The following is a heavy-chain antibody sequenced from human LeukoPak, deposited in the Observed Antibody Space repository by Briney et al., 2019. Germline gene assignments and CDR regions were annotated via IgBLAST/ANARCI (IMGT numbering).Heavy chain of an antibody. J-gene: IGHJ4*02. CDR2: INHSGST. V-gene: IGHV4-34*01. Sequence: PSETLSLTRAVYGGSFSGYYWSWIRQPPGKGLEWIGEINHSGSTNYNPSLKSRVTISVDTSKNQVSLKLSSVTAADTAVYYCARGPPYCGGDCYSSFDYWGQGTLVTVSS. CDR3: ARGPPYCGGDCYSSFDY. CDR1: GGSFSGYY. D-gene: IGHD2-21*02.